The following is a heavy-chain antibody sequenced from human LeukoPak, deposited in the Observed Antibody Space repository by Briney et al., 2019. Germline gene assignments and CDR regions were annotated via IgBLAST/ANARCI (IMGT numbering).Heavy chain of an antibody. CDR3: ARDRETLAGDILTGPDY. J-gene: IGHJ4*02. D-gene: IGHD3-9*01. CDR2: IYYSGST. V-gene: IGHV4-59*01. Sequence: SETLSLTCTVSGGSISSYYWSWIRQPPGKGLEWIGYIYYSGSTNYNPSLKSRVTISVDTSKNQFSLKLSSVTAADTAVYYCARDRETLAGDILTGPDYWGQGTLVTVSS. CDR1: GGSISSYY.